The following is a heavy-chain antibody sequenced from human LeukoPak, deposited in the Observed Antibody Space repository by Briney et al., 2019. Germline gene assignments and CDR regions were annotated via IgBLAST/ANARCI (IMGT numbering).Heavy chain of an antibody. CDR1: GFTFSSYS. CDR3: ARVVATQPGDAVDI. CDR2: ISSSSSTI. V-gene: IGHV3-48*02. J-gene: IGHJ3*02. D-gene: IGHD5-12*01. Sequence: GGSLRLSCAASGFTFSSYSMNWVRQAPGKGLGWVSYISSSSSTIYYADSVKGRITIYRDNAKNSLYLQMNSLRDEDTAVYYCARVVATQPGDAVDIWGQGTMVTVSS.